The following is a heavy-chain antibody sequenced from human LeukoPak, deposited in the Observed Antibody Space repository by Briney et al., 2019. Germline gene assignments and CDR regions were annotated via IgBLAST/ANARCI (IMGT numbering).Heavy chain of an antibody. D-gene: IGHD3-9*01. CDR1: GYTFTGYY. CDR2: INPNSGGT. Sequence: ASVKVSCKASGYTFTGYYMHWVRQAPGQGLEWMGWINPNSGGTNYARKFQGWVTMTRDTSISTAYMELSRLRSDDTAVYYCARARPYYGILTGSSFDYWGQGTLVTASS. CDR3: ARARPYYGILTGSSFDY. V-gene: IGHV1-2*04. J-gene: IGHJ4*02.